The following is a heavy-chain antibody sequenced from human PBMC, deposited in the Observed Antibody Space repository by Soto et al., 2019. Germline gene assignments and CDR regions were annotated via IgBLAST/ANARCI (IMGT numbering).Heavy chain of an antibody. Sequence: KTSETLSLTCTVSGGSISSGDYWSWIRQYPGKGLEWMGYSYYSGNTYDNPSVKSRVSISLDTSKSQFSLKLDSVTAAYTPVYHCARDAPVALGVPHYMEVWGQGTTVTASS. CDR2: SYYSGNT. V-gene: IGHV4-31*03. CDR1: GGSISSGDY. D-gene: IGHD3-3*02. J-gene: IGHJ6*02. CDR3: ARDAPVALGVPHYMEV.